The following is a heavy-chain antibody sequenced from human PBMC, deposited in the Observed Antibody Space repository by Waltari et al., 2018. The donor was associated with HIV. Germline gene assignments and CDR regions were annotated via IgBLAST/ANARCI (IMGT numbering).Heavy chain of an antibody. J-gene: IGHJ6*02. CDR3: TRRTPSGTYGMDV. CDR2: ISKNSDYI. CDR1: GFTFRDSS. Sequence: EVQLVESGGGLVKPGGSLRLSCAASGFTFRDSSMNWDRQAPGKGLEWVSSISKNSDYIYYAASVKGRFTISRDNAKKSVYLQMNSLRVEDTAVFYCTRRTPSGTYGMDVWGQGTTVTVSS. D-gene: IGHD1-26*01. V-gene: IGHV3-21*01.